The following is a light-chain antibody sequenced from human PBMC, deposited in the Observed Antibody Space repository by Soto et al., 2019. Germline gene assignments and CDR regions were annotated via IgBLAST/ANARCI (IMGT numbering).Light chain of an antibody. CDR1: KNDIGVDEF. J-gene: IGLJ1*01. CDR3: KSYAGSNTYV. Sequence: SVLAQPPASSGSAGQSVTISCPSPKNDIGVDEFGSWYQHHPGKAPRLIIYEVVQRPSGVPDRFSGSKSGNTASLTVSGLQAADEDDYFCKSYAGSNTYVFGSGNKVTVL. V-gene: IGLV2-8*01. CDR2: EVV.